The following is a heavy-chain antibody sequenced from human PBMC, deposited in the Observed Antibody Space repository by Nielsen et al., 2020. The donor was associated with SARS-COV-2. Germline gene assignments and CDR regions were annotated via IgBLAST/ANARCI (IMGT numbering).Heavy chain of an antibody. D-gene: IGHD3-22*01. V-gene: IGHV3-30*02. CDR3: AKEWLTPPRWYYDSSGDDY. Sequence: LSLTCAASGFTFSSYGMHWVRQAPGKGLEWVAFIRYDGSNKYYADSVKGRFTISRDNSKNTPYLQMNSLRAEDTAVYYCAKEWLTPPRWYYDSSGDDYWGQGTLVTVSS. J-gene: IGHJ4*02. CDR1: GFTFSSYG. CDR2: IRYDGSNK.